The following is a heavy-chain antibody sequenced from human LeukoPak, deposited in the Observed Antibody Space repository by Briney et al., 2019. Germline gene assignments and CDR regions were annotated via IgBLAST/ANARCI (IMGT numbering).Heavy chain of an antibody. CDR1: GASISRYY. Sequence: PSETLCMTSTVSGASISRYYWSWIRQPPGKGLEWIGYIYYSGSTNYNPSLKSRVTISVDTSKNQFSLKLSSVTAADTAVYYCARAATGPLPNCYYHYGIDLWGQGTTVTVSS. V-gene: IGHV4-59*01. CDR2: IYYSGST. D-gene: IGHD1-1*01. J-gene: IGHJ6*02. CDR3: ARAATGPLPNCYYHYGIDL.